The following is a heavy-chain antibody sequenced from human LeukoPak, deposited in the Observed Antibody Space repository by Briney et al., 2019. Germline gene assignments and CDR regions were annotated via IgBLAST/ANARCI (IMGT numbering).Heavy chain of an antibody. CDR1: GFTFSIHN. J-gene: IGHJ4*02. CDR3: ARGAGRHGDYRDY. CDR2: ISSGGDAT. V-gene: IGHV3-48*03. D-gene: IGHD4-17*01. Sequence: GGSLTLSCAASGFTFSIHNMDWVRQAPGKGLEWISYISSGGDATHYADSVKGRFTISRDNAKNSLNSLTAEDTAVYYCARGAGRHGDYRDYWGQGTLVTVSS.